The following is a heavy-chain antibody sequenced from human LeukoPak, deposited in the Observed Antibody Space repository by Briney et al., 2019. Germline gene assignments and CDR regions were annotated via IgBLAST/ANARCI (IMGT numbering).Heavy chain of an antibody. Sequence: GESLKISCRGSGYSFITYWIGWVRQMPGKGLEWMGIIYPGDSDIRYSPSFEGQVTISADKSIATAYLQWSNLKASDTAMYYCARHGSTGYDFHYYYYMDVWGKGTTVTVSS. CDR2: IYPGDSDI. CDR1: GYSFITYW. J-gene: IGHJ6*03. CDR3: ARHGSTGYDFHYYYYMDV. V-gene: IGHV5-51*01. D-gene: IGHD5-12*01.